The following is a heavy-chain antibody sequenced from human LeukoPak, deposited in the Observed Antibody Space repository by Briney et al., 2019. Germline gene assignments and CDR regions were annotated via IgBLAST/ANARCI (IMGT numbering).Heavy chain of an antibody. CDR3: ARDIVVVVAATDGMDV. CDR1: GGSISSSSYY. Sequence: SETLSLTCTVSGGSISSSSYYWGWIRQPPGKGLEWIGSIYYSGSTYYNPSLKSRVTISVDTSKNQFSLKLSSVTAADTAVYYCARDIVVVVAATDGMDVWGQGTTVTVSS. CDR2: IYYSGST. V-gene: IGHV4-39*07. D-gene: IGHD2-15*01. J-gene: IGHJ6*02.